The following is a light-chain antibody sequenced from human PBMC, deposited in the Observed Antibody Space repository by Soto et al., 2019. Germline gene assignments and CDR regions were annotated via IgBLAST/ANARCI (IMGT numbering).Light chain of an antibody. Sequence: IQMTQSPSSLSASVGDRITISCRASQRISNNLNWYQKKPGKAPKLLVYDVSSLQGGVPSRFSGSGSGTDFTLTISSLQSEDSATYYCQQSYGTPLTFGGGTKVEIK. V-gene: IGKV1-39*01. CDR3: QQSYGTPLT. CDR1: QRISNN. J-gene: IGKJ4*01. CDR2: DVS.